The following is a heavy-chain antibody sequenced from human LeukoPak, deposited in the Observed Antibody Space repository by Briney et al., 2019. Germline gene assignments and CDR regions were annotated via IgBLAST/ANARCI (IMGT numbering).Heavy chain of an antibody. J-gene: IGHJ4*02. Sequence: GGSLRLSCAASGFTFNSYAMHWVRQAPGKGLEWVSTIGDSDIMTHYGDSVKGRFTISRDDSRNTLYLQMNGLRADDTAVYYCAKDKAPTVGATDYWGQGTLVTVSS. CDR2: IGDSDIMT. CDR3: AKDKAPTVGATDY. CDR1: GFTFNSYA. V-gene: IGHV3-23*01. D-gene: IGHD1-26*01.